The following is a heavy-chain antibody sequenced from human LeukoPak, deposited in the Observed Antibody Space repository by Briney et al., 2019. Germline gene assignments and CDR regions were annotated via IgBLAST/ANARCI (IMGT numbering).Heavy chain of an antibody. CDR2: IYYSGST. Sequence: SETLSLTCTVSGGSISSYYWSWIRQPPGKGLEWIGYIYYSGSTYYNPSLKSRVTISVDKSNNQFSLKLSSVTAADTAVYYCASHATYSSSLGDYWGQGTLVIVSS. J-gene: IGHJ4*02. D-gene: IGHD6-13*01. CDR1: GGSISSYY. V-gene: IGHV4-59*12. CDR3: ASHATYSSSLGDY.